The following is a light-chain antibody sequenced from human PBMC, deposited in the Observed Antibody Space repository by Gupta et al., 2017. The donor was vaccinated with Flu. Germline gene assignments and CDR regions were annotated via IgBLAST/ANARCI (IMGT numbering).Light chain of an antibody. CDR2: LAA. V-gene: IGKV2-28*01. CDR1: QSLLHSNGNTY. Sequence: DIVMTQSPLSLPVTLGEPASISCRSSQSLLHSNGNTYFFWYLQKPGQSPQLLIYLAANRASGVPDRFSGSGSGTDGTLKIDRVEAEDGGLYYCMQATQTPYTFGQGTRPEI. CDR3: MQATQTPYT. J-gene: IGKJ2*01.